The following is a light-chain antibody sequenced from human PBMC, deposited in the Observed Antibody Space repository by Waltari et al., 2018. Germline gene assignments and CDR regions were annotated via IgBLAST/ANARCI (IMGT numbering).Light chain of an antibody. J-gene: IGKJ2*01. V-gene: IGKV1-39*01. CDR1: QTIIRY. CDR3: QQSYSTTYT. CDR2: ASS. Sequence: DIQLTQSPSSLSASVVDSVTISCRASQTIIRYLNWYQQKPGKAPKLLIYASSTLQSGVPSRFSGSGYATDFSLTISSRQPEDSATYYCQQSYSTTYTLGQGTTLE.